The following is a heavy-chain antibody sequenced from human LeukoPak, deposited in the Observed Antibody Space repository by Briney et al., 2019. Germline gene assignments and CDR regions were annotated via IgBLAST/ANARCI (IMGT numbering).Heavy chain of an antibody. CDR2: TFYRSKWWN. D-gene: IGHD6-19*01. V-gene: IGHV6-1*01. CDR1: GDSVSSNSAA. J-gene: IGHJ3*02. CDR3: ARENLHQPRSGWYWDAFDI. Sequence: SQTLSLTCAISGDSVSSNSAAWNWIRQSPSRGLEWLGRTFYRSKWWNDYAVSVRGRITFNSDTSKNQFSLQLNSVTPEDTAVYYCARENLHQPRSGWYWDAFDIWGQGTMVTVSS.